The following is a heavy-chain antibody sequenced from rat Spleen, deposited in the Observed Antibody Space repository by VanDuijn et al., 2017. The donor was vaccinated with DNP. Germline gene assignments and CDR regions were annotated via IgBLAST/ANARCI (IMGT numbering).Heavy chain of an antibody. J-gene: IGHJ2*01. CDR3: TTDFERGY. V-gene: IGHV5-19*01. CDR2: ITPNGGST. CDR1: GFNFRNYG. Sequence: EVQLVESGGGLVQPGGSLKLSCAASGFNFRNYGMHWIRQAPTKGLEWVASITPNGGSTYYRDSVKGRFTISRDNAKSTLYLQMDSLRSEDTATYYCTTDFERGYWGQGVMVTVSS. D-gene: IGHD1-11*01.